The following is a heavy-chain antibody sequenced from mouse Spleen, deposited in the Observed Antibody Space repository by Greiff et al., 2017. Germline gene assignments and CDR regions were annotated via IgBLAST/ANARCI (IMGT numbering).Heavy chain of an antibody. D-gene: IGHD4-1*01. CDR2: IDTSDSYT. CDR3: ARGTGTAMDY. V-gene: IGHV1-69*01. J-gene: IGHJ4*01. CDR1: GYTFTDYW. Sequence: QVQLQQPGAELVMPGASVKMSCTASGYTFTDYWMHWVKQRPGQGLEWIGAIDTSDSYTSYNQKFKGKATLTVDESSSTAYMQLSSLTSEDSAVYYCARGTGTAMDYWGQGTSVTVSS.